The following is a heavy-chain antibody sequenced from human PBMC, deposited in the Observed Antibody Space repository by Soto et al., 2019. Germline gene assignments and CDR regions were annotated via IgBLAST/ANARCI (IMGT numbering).Heavy chain of an antibody. CDR1: GGTFSSYT. CDR3: ARDPPGYCSSTSCSKAEFDP. D-gene: IGHD2-2*01. Sequence: QVQLVQSGAEVKKPGSSVKVSCKASGGTFSSYTISWVRQAPGQGLEWMGRIIPILGIANYAQKFQGRVTITADKSTSTAYMELSSLRSEDTAVYYCARDPPGYCSSTSCSKAEFDPWGQGTLVTVSS. V-gene: IGHV1-69*08. J-gene: IGHJ5*02. CDR2: IIPILGIA.